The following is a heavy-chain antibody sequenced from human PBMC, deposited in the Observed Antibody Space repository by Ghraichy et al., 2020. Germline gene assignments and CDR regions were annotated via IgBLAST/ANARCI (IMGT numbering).Heavy chain of an antibody. CDR2: IYPGDSDT. CDR3: ARLRRAYSSGWTGVDY. V-gene: IGHV5-51*01. Sequence: GESLNISCKGSGYSFTSYWIGWVRQMPGKGLEWMGIIYPGDSDTRYSPSFQGQVTISADKSISTAYLQWSSLKASDTAMYYCARLRRAYSSGWTGVDYWGQGTLVTVSS. D-gene: IGHD6-19*01. J-gene: IGHJ4*02. CDR1: GYSFTSYW.